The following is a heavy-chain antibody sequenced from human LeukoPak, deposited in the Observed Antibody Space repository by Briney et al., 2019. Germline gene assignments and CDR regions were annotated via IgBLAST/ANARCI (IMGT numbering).Heavy chain of an antibody. D-gene: IGHD5-12*01. CDR2: IYNSVRT. V-gene: IGHV4-59*01. CDR1: GDSISSYY. J-gene: IGHJ6*02. Sequence: PSETLSLTCTVSGDSISSYYWSWIRQPPGKGLEWIGYIYNSVRTNYNPSLKSRVTISVDTSKNQLSLKLSSVTAADTAVYFCVRDLVATIDHYYYGMDVWGQGTTVTVSS. CDR3: VRDLVATIDHYYYGMDV.